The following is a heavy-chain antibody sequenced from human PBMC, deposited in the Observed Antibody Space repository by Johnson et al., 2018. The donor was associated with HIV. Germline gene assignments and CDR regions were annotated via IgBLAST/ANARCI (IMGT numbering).Heavy chain of an antibody. J-gene: IGHJ3*02. Sequence: EVQLVESGGGLVQPGGSLRLSCAGSGFTFSNYWMTWVRLAPGKGLEWVANIKQDGTEKYYVDSVKGRFTISRDNTKNSLYLQMNNLRAEDTALYYCARDQGLIVTDAFDIWGQGTMVTVSS. V-gene: IGHV3-7*01. CDR1: GFTFSNYW. CDR3: ARDQGLIVTDAFDI. D-gene: IGHD1-26*01. CDR2: IKQDGTEK.